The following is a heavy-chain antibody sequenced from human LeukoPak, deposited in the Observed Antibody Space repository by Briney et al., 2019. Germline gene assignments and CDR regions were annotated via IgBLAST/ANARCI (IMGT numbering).Heavy chain of an antibody. CDR2: IIPIFGTA. V-gene: IGHV1-69*01. CDR3: ARGGVDGYRSKNAFDI. J-gene: IGHJ3*02. D-gene: IGHD5-24*01. Sequence: SVKVSCKASGGTFSSYAISWVRQAPEQGLEWMGGIIPIFGTANYAQKFQGRVTITADESTSTAYMELSSLRSEDTAVYYCARGGVDGYRSKNAFDIWGQGTMVTVSS. CDR1: GGTFSSYA.